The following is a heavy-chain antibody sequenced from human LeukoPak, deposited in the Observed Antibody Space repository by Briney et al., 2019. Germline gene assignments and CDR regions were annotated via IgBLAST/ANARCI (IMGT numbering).Heavy chain of an antibody. CDR2: TNAGNGNT. J-gene: IGHJ6*04. CDR3: ARESPIAAAGTRYYYYGMDV. Sequence: ASVKVSCKASGYTFTSYAMHWVRQAPGQRLEWMGWTNAGNGNTKYSQKFQGRVTITRDTSASTAYMVLSSLRSEDTAVYYCARESPIAAAGTRYYYYGMDVWGKGTTVTVSS. V-gene: IGHV1-3*01. CDR1: GYTFTSYA. D-gene: IGHD6-13*01.